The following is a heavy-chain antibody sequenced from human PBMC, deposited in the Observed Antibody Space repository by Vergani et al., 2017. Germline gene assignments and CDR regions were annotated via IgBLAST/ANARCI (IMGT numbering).Heavy chain of an antibody. Sequence: QLQLQESGPGLVKPSETLSLTCTVSGGSISSSSYYWGWIRQPPGKGLEWIGSIYYSGSTYYNPSLKSRVTISVDTSKNQFSLKLSSVTAADTAVYYCARDQGAQQLAYFDLWGRGTLVTVSS. V-gene: IGHV4-39*07. D-gene: IGHD6-13*01. CDR2: IYYSGST. CDR1: GGSISSSSYY. J-gene: IGHJ2*01. CDR3: ARDQGAQQLAYFDL.